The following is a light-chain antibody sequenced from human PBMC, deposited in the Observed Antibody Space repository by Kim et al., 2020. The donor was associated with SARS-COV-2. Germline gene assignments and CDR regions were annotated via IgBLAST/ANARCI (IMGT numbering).Light chain of an antibody. CDR2: SAS. Sequence: DIVMTQSPDSLAVSLGERATINCKSSQSVLYSPDNRNCLAWYQHTPGQPPKLLIYSASTRESGVPDRFTGSGSVTDFTLTISSLQAEDVAVYYCQQYLGSPPYTFGQGTKLEI. J-gene: IGKJ2*01. CDR1: QSVLYSPDNRNC. V-gene: IGKV4-1*01. CDR3: QQYLGSPPYT.